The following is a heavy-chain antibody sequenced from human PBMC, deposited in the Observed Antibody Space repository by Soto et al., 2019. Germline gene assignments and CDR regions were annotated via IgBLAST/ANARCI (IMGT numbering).Heavy chain of an antibody. CDR3: ARTIGP. J-gene: IGHJ5*02. D-gene: IGHD1-26*01. Sequence: ASVKVSCKACGYTFTSYYMHWVRQAPGQGLEWMGIINPSGGNTRYAQKFQGRVTMTRDTSASTAYMELSSLRSEDTAVYYCARTIGPWGQGTLVTVSS. CDR2: INPSGGNT. V-gene: IGHV1-46*01. CDR1: GYTFTSYY.